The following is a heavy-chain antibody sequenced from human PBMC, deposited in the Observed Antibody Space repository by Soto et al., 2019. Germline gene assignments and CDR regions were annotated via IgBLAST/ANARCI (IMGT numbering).Heavy chain of an antibody. CDR2: VSSSGRTT. CDR3: ARYSPPHS. J-gene: IGHJ4*02. D-gene: IGHD6-13*01. CDR1: GFNFSIYE. V-gene: IGHV3-48*03. Sequence: PGGSLRLSCVSSGFNFSIYEINWIRQAPGKGLEWVSYVSSSGRTTDYAASVKGRFTISRDNAKNSLYLQMNSLRVEETAVYYCARYSPPHSWGKGPQVTVSS.